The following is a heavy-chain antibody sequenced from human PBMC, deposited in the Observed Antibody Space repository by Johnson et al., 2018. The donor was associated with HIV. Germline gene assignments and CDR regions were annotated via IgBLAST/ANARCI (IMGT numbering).Heavy chain of an antibody. CDR3: ARDFGVEWELDGAFDI. Sequence: VQLVESGGGVVRPGGSLRLSCAASGFTFDDYGMSWVRQAPGKGLEWVSGSNWNGGSTGYADSVKGRFTISRDNAKNSLYLQMNSLRAEETALYYCARDFGVEWELDGAFDIWGQGTMVTVSS. J-gene: IGHJ3*02. CDR1: GFTFDDYG. V-gene: IGHV3-20*04. CDR2: SNWNGGST. D-gene: IGHD1-26*01.